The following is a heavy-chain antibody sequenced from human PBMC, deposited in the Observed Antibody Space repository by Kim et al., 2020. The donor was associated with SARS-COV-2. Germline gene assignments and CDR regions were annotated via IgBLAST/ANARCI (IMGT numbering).Heavy chain of an antibody. D-gene: IGHD3-16*01. CDR3: AGGGSTIGGP. Sequence: SETLSLTCTVSGDSISYFYWSWIRQPPGKGLEWIGYIYNSGTTNYNPSLKSRVTISVDTSKNQFSLKLRSVTAADTAVYYCAGGGSTIGGPWGQGTRVTVSS. J-gene: IGHJ5*02. CDR2: IYNSGTT. V-gene: IGHV4-59*13. CDR1: GDSISYFY.